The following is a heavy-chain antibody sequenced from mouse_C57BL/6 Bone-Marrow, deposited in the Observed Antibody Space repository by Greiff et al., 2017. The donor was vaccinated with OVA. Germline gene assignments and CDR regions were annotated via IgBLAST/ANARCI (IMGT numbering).Heavy chain of an antibody. V-gene: IGHV1-85*01. CDR2: IYPRDGST. CDR3: AEYDGCPCWYFDV. CDR1: GYTFTSYD. J-gene: IGHJ1*03. D-gene: IGHD2-3*01. Sequence: VNLVESGPELVKPGASVKLSCKASGYTFTSYDINWVKQRPGQGLEWIGWIYPRDGSTKYNEKFKGKATLTVDKSSSTAYMEVHSLTCEHSAVYFCAEYDGCPCWYFDVWGTGTTVTVSS.